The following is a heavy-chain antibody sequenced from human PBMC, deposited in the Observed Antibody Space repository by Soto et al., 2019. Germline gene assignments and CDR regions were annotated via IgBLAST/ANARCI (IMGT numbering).Heavy chain of an antibody. CDR1: GFTFSSYG. D-gene: IGHD2-15*01. CDR3: AKGYCSGGSCYLYYYYSYMDV. Sequence: PGGSLRLSCAASGFTFSSYGMHWVRQAPGKGLEWVAVISYDGSNKYYADSVKGRFTISRDNSKNTLYLQMNSLRAEDTAVYYCAKGYCSGGSCYLYYYYSYMDVWGKGTTVTVSS. CDR2: ISYDGSNK. J-gene: IGHJ6*03. V-gene: IGHV3-30*18.